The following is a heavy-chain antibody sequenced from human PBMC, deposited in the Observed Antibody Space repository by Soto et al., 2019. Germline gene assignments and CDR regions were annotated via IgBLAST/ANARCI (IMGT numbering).Heavy chain of an antibody. D-gene: IGHD3-10*01. J-gene: IGHJ4*02. Sequence: QVQLVQSGAEVKKPGSSVKVSCKASGGTSNNNANSWVRQAPGQGLEWMGGIVPVFGTANYAQKFKGRVRITADESTRTLNMELSSLRSEDTAVYYCATLKGSGTYYDDDYWGKGTLVTVSS. V-gene: IGHV1-69*01. CDR3: ATLKGSGTYYDDDY. CDR1: GGTSNNNA. CDR2: IVPVFGTA.